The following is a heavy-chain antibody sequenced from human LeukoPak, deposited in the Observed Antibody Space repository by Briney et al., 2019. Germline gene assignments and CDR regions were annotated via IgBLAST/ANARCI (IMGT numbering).Heavy chain of an antibody. CDR1: GYTFTYHY. J-gene: IGHJ4*02. D-gene: IGHD1-1*01. V-gene: IGHV1-46*01. CDR2: INPSNGDT. CDR3: ARESDVGKDFDC. Sequence: GASVKVSCKASGYTFTYHYIHLVRQAPGQGLEWMGIINPSNGDTNCAQRFQGRVTMTRDTSTSTVYMELSSLDSEDTAVYYCARESDVGKDFDCWGQGTLVTVSS.